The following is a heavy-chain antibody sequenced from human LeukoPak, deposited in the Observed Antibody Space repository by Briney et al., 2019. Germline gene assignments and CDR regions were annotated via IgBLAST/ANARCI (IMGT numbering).Heavy chain of an antibody. J-gene: IGHJ4*02. CDR2: ISGYNGDT. CDR3: AKGSNNYPDNFDY. Sequence: ASVKVSCKASGYTFTTYGISWLRQAPGQGPEWMGWISGYNGDTKYAEKFQGRVTMTTDTPTSTVNMELRSLRSDDTAVYYCAKGSNNYPDNFDYWGQGTLVTVSS. CDR1: GYTFTTYG. D-gene: IGHD1-1*01. V-gene: IGHV1-18*01.